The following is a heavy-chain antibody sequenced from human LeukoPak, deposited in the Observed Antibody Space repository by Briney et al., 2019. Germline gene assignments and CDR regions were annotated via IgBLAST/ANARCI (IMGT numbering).Heavy chain of an antibody. D-gene: IGHD2-21*01. Sequence: ASVKVSCKASGYTFTSYGISWVRQAPGQGLEWMGWISAYNGNTNYAQKLQGRVTMTTVTSTSTAYMELSSLRSEDTAVYYCAAQHRLSFDYWGQGTLVTVSS. CDR1: GYTFTSYG. CDR2: ISAYNGNT. J-gene: IGHJ4*02. V-gene: IGHV1-18*01. CDR3: AAQHRLSFDY.